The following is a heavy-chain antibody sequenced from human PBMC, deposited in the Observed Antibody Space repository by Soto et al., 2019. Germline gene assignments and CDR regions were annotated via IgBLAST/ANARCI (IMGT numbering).Heavy chain of an antibody. V-gene: IGHV4-59*01. D-gene: IGHD2-15*01. CDR2: IYYSGST. J-gene: IGHJ6*02. CDR3: ARDHPPGYCSGGSCYRGYYYYGMDV. CDR1: GGSISSYY. Sequence: QVQLQESGPGLVKPSETLSLTCTVSGGSISSYYWSWIRQPPGKGLEWIGYIYYSGSTNYNPSLKSRVTISVDTSKNQCSLKLSSVTAADTAVYYCARDHPPGYCSGGSCYRGYYYYGMDVWGQGTTVTVSS.